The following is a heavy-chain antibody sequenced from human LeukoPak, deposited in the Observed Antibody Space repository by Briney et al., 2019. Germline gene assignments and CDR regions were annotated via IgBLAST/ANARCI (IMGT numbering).Heavy chain of an antibody. CDR2: INSHGGST. CDR1: GFTFSSYA. V-gene: IGHV3-64D*06. Sequence: GGSLRLSCSASGFTFSSYAMHWVRQAPGKGLEYVSTINSHGGSTYYADSVKDRFTISRDNSKNTLYLQMSRLRSDDTAVYYCVKATLGYCSGGTCSADYWGQGTLVTVSS. CDR3: VKATLGYCSGGTCSADY. J-gene: IGHJ4*02. D-gene: IGHD2-15*01.